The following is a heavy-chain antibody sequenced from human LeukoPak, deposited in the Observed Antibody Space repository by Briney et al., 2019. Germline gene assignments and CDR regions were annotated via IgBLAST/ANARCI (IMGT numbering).Heavy chain of an antibody. Sequence: PSETLSLTCTVSGGSISSYYWSWIRQPPGKGLEWIGYIYYSGSTNYNPSLKSRVTISVDTSKNQLSLKLSSVIAADTAVYYCARHSGIAVAGADFDYWGQGTLVTVSS. CDR1: GGSISSYY. D-gene: IGHD6-19*01. J-gene: IGHJ4*02. V-gene: IGHV4-59*08. CDR2: IYYSGST. CDR3: ARHSGIAVAGADFDY.